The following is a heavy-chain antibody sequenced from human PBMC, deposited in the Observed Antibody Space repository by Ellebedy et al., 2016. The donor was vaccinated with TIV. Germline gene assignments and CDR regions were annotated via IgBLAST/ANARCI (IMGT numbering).Heavy chain of an antibody. CDR1: GFIFSTYA. V-gene: IGHV3-23*01. Sequence: GESLKISCVGSGFIFSTYATAWVRQTPGKGLEWVSAILGGGGTTYYADSVKGRFIISRDNSKRTLFLQMNSLRAEDTAVYYCARGRGGGSDSSTPRYYFDYWGQGTLVTASS. J-gene: IGHJ4*02. CDR3: ARGRGGGSDSSTPRYYFDY. D-gene: IGHD2-2*01. CDR2: ILGGGGTT.